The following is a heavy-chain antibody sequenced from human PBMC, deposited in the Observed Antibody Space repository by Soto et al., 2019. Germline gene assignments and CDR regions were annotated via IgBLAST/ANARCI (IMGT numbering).Heavy chain of an antibody. D-gene: IGHD3-10*01. V-gene: IGHV3-30*18. J-gene: IGHJ5*02. CDR3: AKDPRLLWFGELSWFDP. Sequence: PGGSLRLSCAGSRFTFTNFGMHWVRQAPGKGLEWVAYISYDGNSKFYADSVKGRFTISRDNSKNTLYLQMNSLRAEDTAVYYCAKDPRLLWFGELSWFDPWGQGTLVTVSS. CDR1: RFTFTNFG. CDR2: ISYDGNSK.